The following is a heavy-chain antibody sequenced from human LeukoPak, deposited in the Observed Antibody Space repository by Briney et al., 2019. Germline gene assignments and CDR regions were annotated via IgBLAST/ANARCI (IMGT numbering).Heavy chain of an antibody. Sequence: PSETLSLTCTVSGYSISSGYYWGWIRQPPGKGLEWIGYIYYIGSTNYNPSLKSRVTISVDTSKNQFSLKLSSVTAADTAVYYCARSVEGYCSGGSCYSYYYYMDVWGKGTTVTVSS. V-gene: IGHV4-61*01. CDR3: ARSVEGYCSGGSCYSYYYYMDV. CDR1: GYSISSGYY. D-gene: IGHD2-15*01. J-gene: IGHJ6*03. CDR2: IYYIGST.